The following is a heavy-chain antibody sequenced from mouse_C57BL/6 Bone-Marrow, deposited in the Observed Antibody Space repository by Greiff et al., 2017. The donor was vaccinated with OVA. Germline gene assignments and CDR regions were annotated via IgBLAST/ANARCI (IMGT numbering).Heavy chain of an antibody. V-gene: IGHV1-50*01. CDR2: IHPSDSYT. CDR1: GYTFTSYW. CDR3: ARRETLTPYWYFDV. J-gene: IGHJ1*03. Sequence: QVQLQQPGAELVKPGASVKLSCKASGYTFTSYWMQWVKQRPGQGLEWIGEIHPSDSYTNYNQKFKGKATLTVDTSSSTAYMQLSSLTSEDSAVYYCARRETLTPYWYFDVWGTGTTVTVSS.